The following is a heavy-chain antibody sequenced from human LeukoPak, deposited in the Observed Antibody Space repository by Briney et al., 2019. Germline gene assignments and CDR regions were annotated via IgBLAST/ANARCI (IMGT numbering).Heavy chain of an antibody. CDR1: GGSISTSFYY. V-gene: IGHV4-39*07. D-gene: IGHD1-26*01. Sequence: PSETLSLTCTVSGGSISTSFYYWSWIRQPPGKGLEWIGEINHSGSTNYNPSLKSRVTISVDTSKNQFSLKLSSVTAADTAVYYCARLYSGSYIYWGQGTLVTVSS. CDR3: ARLYSGSYIY. CDR2: INHSGST. J-gene: IGHJ4*02.